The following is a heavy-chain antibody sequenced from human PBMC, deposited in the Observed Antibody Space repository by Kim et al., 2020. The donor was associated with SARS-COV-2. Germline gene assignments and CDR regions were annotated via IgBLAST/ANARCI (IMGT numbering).Heavy chain of an antibody. Sequence: SETLSLTCTVSGGSISSGGYYWSWIRQHPGKGLEWIGYIYYSGSTYYNPCLKSRVTISVDTSKNQFSLKLSSVTAADTGVYYCAREKYCSGGSCYSGIADYWGQGTLVTVSS. D-gene: IGHD2-15*01. J-gene: IGHJ4*02. V-gene: IGHV4-31*03. CDR3: AREKYCSGGSCYSGIADY. CDR1: GGSISSGGYY. CDR2: IYYSGST.